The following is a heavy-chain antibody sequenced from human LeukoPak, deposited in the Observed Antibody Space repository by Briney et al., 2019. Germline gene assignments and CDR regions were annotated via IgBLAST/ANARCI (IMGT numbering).Heavy chain of an antibody. CDR2: INHSGST. CDR3: ARDLHDYGDYEAFDI. Sequence: LETLSLTCAVYGGSFSGYYWSWIRQPPGKGLEWIGEINHSGSTNYNPSLKSRVTISVDTSKNQFSLKLSSVTAADTAVYYCARDLHDYGDYEAFDIWGQGTMVTVSS. V-gene: IGHV4-34*01. J-gene: IGHJ3*02. CDR1: GGSFSGYY. D-gene: IGHD4-17*01.